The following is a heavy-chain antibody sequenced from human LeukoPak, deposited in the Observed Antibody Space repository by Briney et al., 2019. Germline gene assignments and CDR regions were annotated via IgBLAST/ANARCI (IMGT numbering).Heavy chain of an antibody. V-gene: IGHV3-23*01. Sequence: PGGSLRLSCTVSGFTLSSYEMTWFRQAPGKGLEWVSSIGYGGSDTHYADSVKGRFTISRDNSKNTLYLQMNSLRAEDTAVYYCARGGVGYDFWSGYGGYYMDVWGKGTTVTVSS. CDR2: IGYGGSDT. D-gene: IGHD3-3*01. CDR3: ARGGVGYDFWSGYGGYYMDV. J-gene: IGHJ6*03. CDR1: GFTLSSYE.